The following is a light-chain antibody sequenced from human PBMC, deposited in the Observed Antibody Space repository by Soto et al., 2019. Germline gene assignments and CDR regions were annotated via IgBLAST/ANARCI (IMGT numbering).Light chain of an antibody. CDR2: KAS. J-gene: IGKJ1*01. V-gene: IGKV1-5*03. CDR1: QSVLTW. CDR3: QQYSSYSPWA. Sequence: DIQMTQSPSTLSASVGDRVTITCRASQSVLTWLAWYQQKPGKAPKLLIYKASTFESGVPSRFSGSGSGTEFTLTISSLQPDDFATYYCQQYSSYSPWAFGQGTKVEI.